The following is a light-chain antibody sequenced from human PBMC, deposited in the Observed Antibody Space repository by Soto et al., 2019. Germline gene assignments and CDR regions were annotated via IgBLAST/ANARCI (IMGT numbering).Light chain of an antibody. J-gene: IGLJ1*01. CDR1: SSDVGGYNY. Sequence: QSALTQPASVSGSPGQSITISCTGTSSDVGGYNYVSWYQQHPGKAPKLMIYDVSNRPSGGSNRFSGSKSGNTASLTISGLQAEDEAAYYCSSYTSSSTYVFGTGTKVTVL. CDR2: DVS. CDR3: SSYTSSSTYV. V-gene: IGLV2-14*01.